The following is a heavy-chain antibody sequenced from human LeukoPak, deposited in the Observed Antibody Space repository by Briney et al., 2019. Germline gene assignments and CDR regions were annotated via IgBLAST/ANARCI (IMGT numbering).Heavy chain of an antibody. V-gene: IGHV3-23*01. CDR2: ISGSGGST. J-gene: IGHJ4*02. D-gene: IGHD4-17*01. CDR1: GFTFSSYW. Sequence: GGSLRLSCAASGFTFSSYWMSWVRQAPGKGLEWVSAISGSGGSTYYADSVKGRFTISRDNSKNTLYLQMNSLRAEDTAVYYCAKDPSDDYGDPNFDYWGQGTLVTVSS. CDR3: AKDPSDDYGDPNFDY.